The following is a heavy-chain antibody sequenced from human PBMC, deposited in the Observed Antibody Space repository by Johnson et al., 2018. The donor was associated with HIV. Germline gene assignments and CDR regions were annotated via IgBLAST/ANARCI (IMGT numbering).Heavy chain of an antibody. D-gene: IGHD2-21*01. V-gene: IGHV3-23*04. Sequence: EQLVESGGGLVQPGGSLRLSCAASGFTFGSYAMSWVRQAPGKGLEWVSAISCSGGSTGYADSVKGRFTISRDNAKNTLYLQMNSLRAEDTAVYYCGMRKAVVGWNAFDIWGQGTMVTVSS. J-gene: IGHJ3*02. CDR3: GMRKAVVGWNAFDI. CDR1: GFTFGSYA. CDR2: ISCSGGST.